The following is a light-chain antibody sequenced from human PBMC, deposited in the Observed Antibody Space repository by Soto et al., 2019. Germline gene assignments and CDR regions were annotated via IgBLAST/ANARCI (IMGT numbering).Light chain of an antibody. Sequence: EIVLTQSPGTLSLSPGERATLSCRASQSVSSSYLAWYQQKPGQAPRLPIYGASGRATGIPDRFSGSGSGTDFTLTISRLEPEDFAVYYCQQYGSSLGLTFGGGTKVEIK. J-gene: IGKJ4*01. CDR3: QQYGSSLGLT. CDR2: GAS. CDR1: QSVSSSY. V-gene: IGKV3-20*01.